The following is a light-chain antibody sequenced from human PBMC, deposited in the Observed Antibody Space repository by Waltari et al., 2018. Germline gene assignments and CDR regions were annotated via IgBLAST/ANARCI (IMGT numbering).Light chain of an antibody. V-gene: IGLV2-11*01. CDR2: DVT. Sequence: ALTQPRSVSGSPGQSVTISCPGTTNDLGSYNYVSWYQQHPGKAPKLIILDVTKRPSGVPDRLSGSKSGNTASLTISGLRAEDEAEYYCCSYAGSYTWVFGGGTKLTVV. CDR3: CSYAGSYTWV. J-gene: IGLJ3*02. CDR1: TNDLGSYNY.